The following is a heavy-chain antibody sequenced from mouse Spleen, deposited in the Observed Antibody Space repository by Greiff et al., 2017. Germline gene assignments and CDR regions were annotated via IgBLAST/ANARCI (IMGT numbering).Heavy chain of an antibody. J-gene: IGHJ1*03. CDR3: ARGVYDYDGGDWYFDV. CDR2: IYPRSGNT. Sequence: VQLVESGAELARPGASVKLSCKASGYTFTSYGISWVKRRTGKGLGWIGEIYPRSGNTYYNEKFKGKATLTADKSSSTAYMELRSLTSEDSAVYFCARGVYDYDGGDWYFDVWGTGTTVTVSS. D-gene: IGHD2-4*01. CDR1: GYTFTSYG. V-gene: IGHV1-81*01.